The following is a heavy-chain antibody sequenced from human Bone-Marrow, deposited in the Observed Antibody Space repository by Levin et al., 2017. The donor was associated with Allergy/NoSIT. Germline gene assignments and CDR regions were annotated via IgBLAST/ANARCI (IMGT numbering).Heavy chain of an antibody. CDR1: GYTFTNYA. V-gene: IGHV7-4-1*02. J-gene: IGHJ5*02. CDR2: INARSGIP. CDR3: AKGAGRYPEAYGGGS. Sequence: GESLKISCKASGYTFTNYAINWVRQAPGQGLEWMGWINARSGIPTYAQGFTGRFVFSLDTSVSTAYLQISSLKTEDTAVYYCAKGAGRYPEAYGGGSWGQGTLVTVSS. D-gene: IGHD3-16*01.